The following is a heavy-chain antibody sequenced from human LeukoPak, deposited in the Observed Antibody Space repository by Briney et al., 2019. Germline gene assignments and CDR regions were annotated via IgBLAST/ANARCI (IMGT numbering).Heavy chain of an antibody. CDR1: GYSFTSYG. Sequence: ASVKVSCKASGYSFTSYGISWVRQAPGQGLEWMGWINAYNGNTKYAQKLQGRVTMTTDTSTSTAYMELRSLRSDDTAVYYCARDLGDIVVIPTAISLPWGQGTLVTVSS. CDR2: INAYNGNT. CDR3: ARDLGDIVVIPTAISLP. D-gene: IGHD2-2*01. V-gene: IGHV1-18*01. J-gene: IGHJ5*02.